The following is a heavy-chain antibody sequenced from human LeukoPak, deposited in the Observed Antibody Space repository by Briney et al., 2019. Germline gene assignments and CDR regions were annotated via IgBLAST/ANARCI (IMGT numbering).Heavy chain of an antibody. CDR1: GFTFSNAW. Sequence: GGSLRLSCAASGFTFSNAWMSWVRQAPGKGLEWVGRIKSKTDGGTTDYAAPVKGRFTISRDDSKNTLYLQVNSLKTEDTAVYYCTTGKSVYDILYLDYWGQGALVTVSS. CDR3: TTGKSVYDILYLDY. CDR2: IKSKTDGGTT. J-gene: IGHJ4*02. V-gene: IGHV3-15*01. D-gene: IGHD3-9*01.